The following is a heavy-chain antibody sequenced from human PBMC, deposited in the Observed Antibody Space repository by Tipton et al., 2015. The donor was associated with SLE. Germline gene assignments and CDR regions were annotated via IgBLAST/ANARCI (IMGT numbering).Heavy chain of an antibody. CDR2: IYTSGST. D-gene: IGHD5-12*01. CDR3: VRDVDIVATMGHSRAFDI. CDR1: GGSISSYY. V-gene: IGHV4-4*07. J-gene: IGHJ3*02. Sequence: TLSLTCTVSGGSISSYYWSWSRQPAGKGLEWIGRIYTSGSTNYNPSLKSRVTMSVDTSKNQFSLKLSSVTAADTAVYYCVRDVDIVATMGHSRAFDIWGQGTMVTVSS.